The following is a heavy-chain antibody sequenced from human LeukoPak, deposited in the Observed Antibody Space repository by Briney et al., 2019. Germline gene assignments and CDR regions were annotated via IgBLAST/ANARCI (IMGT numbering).Heavy chain of an antibody. CDR1: GFTVSSNY. D-gene: IGHD3-3*01. J-gene: IGHJ5*02. V-gene: IGHV3-53*01. Sequence: PGGSLRLSCAASGFTVSSNYMSWVRQAPGKGLEWVSVIYSGGGTYYADSVKGRFTISRDNSKNTLYLQMNSLRAEDTAVYYCARVGPDYDFWSGPLFDPWGQGTLVTVSS. CDR3: ARVGPDYDFWSGPLFDP. CDR2: IYSGGGT.